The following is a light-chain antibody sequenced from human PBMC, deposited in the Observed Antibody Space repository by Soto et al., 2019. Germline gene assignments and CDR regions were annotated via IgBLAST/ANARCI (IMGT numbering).Light chain of an antibody. V-gene: IGKV4-1*01. CDR1: QSVLYNSNNKNY. Sequence: DIAMTQSPDSLAVPLGERATINCKSSQSVLYNSNNKNYLAWYQQKSGQPPKLLIYWASYRESGVPDRFSGSGSGTDFTLTISSLQAEDVAVYYCQQYYSTPPAFGGGTKVEIK. CDR2: WAS. CDR3: QQYYSTPPA. J-gene: IGKJ4*01.